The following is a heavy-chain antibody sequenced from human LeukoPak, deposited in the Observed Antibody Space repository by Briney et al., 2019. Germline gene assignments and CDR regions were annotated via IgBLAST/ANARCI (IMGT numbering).Heavy chain of an antibody. CDR2: IYTSGST. V-gene: IGHV4-4*07. CDR3: ARDWHYDTLTGYVHYYGMDV. CDR1: GGSFSGYY. Sequence: PSETLSLTCAVYGGSFSGYYWSWIRQPPGKGLEWIGRIYTSGSTNYNPSLKSRVTMSVDTSKNQFSLKLSSVTAADTAVYYCARDWHYDTLTGYVHYYGMDVWGQGTTVTVSS. J-gene: IGHJ6*02. D-gene: IGHD3-9*01.